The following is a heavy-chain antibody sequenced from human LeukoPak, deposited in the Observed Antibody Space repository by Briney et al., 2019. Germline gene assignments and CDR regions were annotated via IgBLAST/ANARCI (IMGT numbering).Heavy chain of an antibody. CDR1: GFTFSSYE. Sequence: PGGSLRLSCAASGFTFSSYEMNWVRQAPGKGLEWVSYISSSGSTIYYADSAKGRFTISRDNAKNSLYLQMNSLRAEDTAVYYCAKTHTAMVVSPFDYWGQGTLVTVSS. J-gene: IGHJ4*02. D-gene: IGHD5-18*01. CDR2: ISSSGSTI. CDR3: AKTHTAMVVSPFDY. V-gene: IGHV3-48*03.